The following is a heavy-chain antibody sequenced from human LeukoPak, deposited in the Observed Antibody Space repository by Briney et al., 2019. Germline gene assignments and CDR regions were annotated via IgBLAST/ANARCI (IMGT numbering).Heavy chain of an antibody. V-gene: IGHV1-46*01. J-gene: IGHJ4*02. CDR2: VYTDGGTI. Sequence: ASVKVSCKASGNIFTNYHIHWVRLAPGRGLERMGAVYTDGGTITNTRSFQHGRVTMTRDVSTRTVYMELSSLSSEDTAVYYCATEAPRSYRFDYWGQEILVTVSS. CDR1: GNIFTNYH. CDR3: ATEAPRSYRFDY. D-gene: IGHD3-10*01.